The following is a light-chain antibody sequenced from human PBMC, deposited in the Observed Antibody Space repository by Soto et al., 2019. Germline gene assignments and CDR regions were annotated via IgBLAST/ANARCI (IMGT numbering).Light chain of an antibody. CDR2: DNN. CDR3: GTWDNSLRAGV. CDR1: SSNIGNTF. Sequence: QSVLTQPPSVSAAPGQKVTISCSGSSSNIGNTFISWYQQLPGTAPKLLIYDNNKRPSGIPDRFSGSKSGTSATLDITGLQTGDEADYYCGTWDNSLRAGVFGGGTQLTVL. J-gene: IGLJ7*01. V-gene: IGLV1-51*01.